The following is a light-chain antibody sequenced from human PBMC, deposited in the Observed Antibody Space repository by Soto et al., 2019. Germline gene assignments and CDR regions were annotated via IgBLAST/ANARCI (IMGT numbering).Light chain of an antibody. CDR3: MQGTHWPFT. J-gene: IGKJ5*01. CDR2: YVS. CDR1: QGLLYDDGLTH. V-gene: IGKV2-30*01. Sequence: DVVLTQSPLSLPVTLGQPASISCTSSQGLLYDDGLTHFSWFQQRPGQSPRRLIFYVSHRDSGVPDRFSGSGSGTNFTLKISRVEAEDVGLYYCMQGTHWPFTFGQGTRLEIK.